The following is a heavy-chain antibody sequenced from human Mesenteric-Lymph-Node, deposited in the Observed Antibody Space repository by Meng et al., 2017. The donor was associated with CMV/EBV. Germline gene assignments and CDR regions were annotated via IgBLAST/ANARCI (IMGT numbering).Heavy chain of an antibody. D-gene: IGHD3-10*01. Sequence: GSLRLSCTVSGGSISSYYWSWIRQPAGKGLEWIAYIHYSGYTNYNPSLKSRVTISVDTSKNQFSLKLTSVTAADTAVYYCARGSGSSRPNFDYWGQGTLVTVSS. J-gene: IGHJ4*02. CDR2: IHYSGYT. CDR3: ARGSGSSRPNFDY. CDR1: GGSISSYY. V-gene: IGHV4-59*01.